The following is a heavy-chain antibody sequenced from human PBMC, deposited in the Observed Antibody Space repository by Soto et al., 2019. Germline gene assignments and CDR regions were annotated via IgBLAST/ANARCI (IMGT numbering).Heavy chain of an antibody. Sequence: GGSLRLSCAASGFTFSSYWMSWVRQAPGKGLEWVANIKQDGSEKYYVDSVKGRFTISRDNAKNSLYLQMNSLRAEDTAVYYCTSLQTAMREGYAFDIWGQGTMVTVSS. V-gene: IGHV3-7*03. CDR1: GFTFSSYW. D-gene: IGHD5-18*01. J-gene: IGHJ3*02. CDR3: TSLQTAMREGYAFDI. CDR2: IKQDGSEK.